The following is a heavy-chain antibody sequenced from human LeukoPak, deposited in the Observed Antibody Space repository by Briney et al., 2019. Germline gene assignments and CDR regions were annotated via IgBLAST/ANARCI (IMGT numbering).Heavy chain of an antibody. J-gene: IGHJ3*02. D-gene: IGHD3-22*01. CDR1: GFTFSSYA. CDR2: ISGSGGST. V-gene: IGHV3-23*01. Sequence: PGGSLRLSCAASGFTFSSYAMSWVRQAPGKGLEWVSAISGSGGSTYYADSVKGRFTISRDNSKNTLYLQMNSLRAEDTAVYYCAKGSALRTPHYYDSSGYYWAAFDIWGQGTMVTVSS. CDR3: AKGSALRTPHYYDSSGYYWAAFDI.